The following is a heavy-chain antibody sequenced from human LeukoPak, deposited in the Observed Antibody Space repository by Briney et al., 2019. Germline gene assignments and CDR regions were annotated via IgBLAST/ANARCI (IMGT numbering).Heavy chain of an antibody. CDR3: AKDYAGPVALDY. V-gene: IGHV3-23*01. D-gene: IGHD6-19*01. Sequence: PGGSLRLSCAASGFTFSSYAMTWVRQAPGKGLEWVSTLSGSGGTTYYADSVKGRFTISRDNSKNTLYLQMNSLRAEDTALYYCAKDYAGPVALDYWGQGTLVTVSS. J-gene: IGHJ4*02. CDR1: GFTFSSYA. CDR2: LSGSGGTT.